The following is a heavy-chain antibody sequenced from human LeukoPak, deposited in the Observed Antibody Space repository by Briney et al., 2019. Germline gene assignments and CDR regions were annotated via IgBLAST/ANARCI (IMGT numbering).Heavy chain of an antibody. D-gene: IGHD4-11*01. CDR3: TRFTVTTRRAFDI. CDR2: IRSKAYGGTT. V-gene: IGHV3-49*04. Sequence: GGSLRLSCTAFGFTFGDYAMSWVRQAPGKGLEWVGFIRSKAYGGTTEYAASVKGRFTISRDDSKSIAYLQMNSLKTEDTAVYYCTRFTVTTRRAFDIWGQGTMVTVSS. J-gene: IGHJ3*02. CDR1: GFTFGDYA.